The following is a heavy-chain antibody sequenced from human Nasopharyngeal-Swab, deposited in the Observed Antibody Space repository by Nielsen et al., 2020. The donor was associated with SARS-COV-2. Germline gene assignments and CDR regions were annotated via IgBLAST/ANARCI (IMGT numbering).Heavy chain of an antibody. D-gene: IGHD3-3*01. J-gene: IGHJ6*02. CDR3: ARGVELRFLEWFQYGMDV. CDR2: ISSSGSTI. Sequence: GGSLRLSCAASGFTFSAYYMSWIRQAPGKGLEWVSYISSSGSTIYYADSVKGRFTISRDNAKNSLYLQMNSLRAEDTAVYYCARGVELRFLEWFQYGMDVWGQGTTVTVSS. V-gene: IGHV3-11*04. CDR1: GFTFSAYY.